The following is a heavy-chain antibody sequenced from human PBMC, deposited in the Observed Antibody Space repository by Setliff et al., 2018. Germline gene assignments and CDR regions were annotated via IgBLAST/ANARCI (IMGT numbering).Heavy chain of an antibody. Sequence: LSLTCTVSGGSISSSGYYWGWIRQPPGKGLEWIGSIYYRGSTYYNPSLKSRVTMSVDASKNQFSLKLSSVTAADTAAYYCARGDSSGYYYILFDFWGQGTLVT. CDR2: IYYRGST. V-gene: IGHV4-39*07. J-gene: IGHJ4*02. CDR1: GGSISSSGYY. D-gene: IGHD3-22*01. CDR3: ARGDSSGYYYILFDF.